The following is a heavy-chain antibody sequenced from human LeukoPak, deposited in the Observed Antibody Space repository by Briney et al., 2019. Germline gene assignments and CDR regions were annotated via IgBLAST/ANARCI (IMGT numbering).Heavy chain of an antibody. D-gene: IGHD1-26*01. Sequence: GGSLRLSCAASGFTFSSYAMHWVRQAPGKGLEYVSAISSNGGSTYYANSVKGRFTISRDNSKNTLYLQMNSLRAEDTAVYYCARAQMRELPFGAFDIWGQGTMVTVSS. CDR1: GFTFSSYA. CDR2: ISSNGGST. CDR3: ARAQMRELPFGAFDI. J-gene: IGHJ3*02. V-gene: IGHV3-64*01.